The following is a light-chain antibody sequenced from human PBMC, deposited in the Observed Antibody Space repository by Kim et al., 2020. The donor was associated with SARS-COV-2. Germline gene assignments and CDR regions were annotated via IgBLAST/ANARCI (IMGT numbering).Light chain of an antibody. CDR3: SSYTSSSTVYV. J-gene: IGLJ1*01. Sequence: HSITTSCTGTSRDVCGSNYVSWYQQHPDKAPKLMIYDVSNRPSGVSNRFSGSKSGNTASLTISRLQAEDEADYYCSSYTSSSTVYVFGTGTKVTVL. CDR1: SRDVCGSNY. V-gene: IGLV2-14*03. CDR2: DVS.